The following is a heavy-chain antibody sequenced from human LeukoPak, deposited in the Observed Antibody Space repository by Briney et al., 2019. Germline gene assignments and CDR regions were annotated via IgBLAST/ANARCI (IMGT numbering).Heavy chain of an antibody. J-gene: IGHJ1*01. Sequence: ASVKVSCKASGYAFTSYDFNWVRQATGQGLEWMGWMNPNSGNTGYAQKFQGRVTMTRDTATSTAYMELSSLSSEDTAVYYCATPGVHYDPTGYYPFQHWGQGTLVTVSS. V-gene: IGHV1-8*01. CDR2: MNPNSGNT. CDR1: GYAFTSYD. D-gene: IGHD3-22*01. CDR3: ATPGVHYDPTGYYPFQH.